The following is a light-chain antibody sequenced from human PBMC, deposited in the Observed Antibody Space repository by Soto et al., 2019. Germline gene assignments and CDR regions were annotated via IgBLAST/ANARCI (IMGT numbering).Light chain of an antibody. Sequence: SSVLTQPPSVSVAPGKTASISRGGNNIGSKGVHWYQQKPGQAPVLVIYSDTDLPPVIPERFSGSNSANLATLTISRVEAGDEADYYCQVWDSGSAHVVFGGGTKRTVL. J-gene: IGLJ2*01. CDR2: SDT. CDR3: QVWDSGSAHVV. V-gene: IGLV3-21*04. CDR1: NIGSKG.